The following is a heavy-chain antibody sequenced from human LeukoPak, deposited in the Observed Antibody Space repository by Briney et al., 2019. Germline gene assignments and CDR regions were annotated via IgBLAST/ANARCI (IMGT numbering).Heavy chain of an antibody. D-gene: IGHD3-22*01. CDR2: IYYSGST. CDR3: AGSNYDSSGNYFDY. Sequence: SQTLSLTCTVSGGSISSGDYYWSWIRQPPGKGLEWIGYIYYSGSTNYNPSLKSRVTISVDTSKNQFSLKLSSVTAADTAVYYCAGSNYDSSGNYFDYWGQGTLVTVSS. J-gene: IGHJ4*02. V-gene: IGHV4-30-4*01. CDR1: GGSISSGDYY.